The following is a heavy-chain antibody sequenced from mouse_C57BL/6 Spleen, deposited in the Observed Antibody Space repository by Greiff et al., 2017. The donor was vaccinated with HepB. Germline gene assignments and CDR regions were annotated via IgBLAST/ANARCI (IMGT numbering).Heavy chain of an antibody. D-gene: IGHD1-1*01. J-gene: IGHJ3*01. CDR1: GYAFTNYL. V-gene: IGHV1-54*01. CDR2: INPGSGGT. Sequence: VQLQESGAELVRPGTSVKVSCKASGYAFTNYLIEWVKQRPGQGLEWIGVINPGSGGTNYNEKFKGKATLTADKSSSTAYMQLSSLTSEDSAVYFCARAEDYYPFAYWGQGTLVTVSA. CDR3: ARAEDYYPFAY.